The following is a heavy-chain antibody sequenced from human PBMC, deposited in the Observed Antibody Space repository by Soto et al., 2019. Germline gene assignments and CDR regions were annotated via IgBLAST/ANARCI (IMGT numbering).Heavy chain of an antibody. CDR2: IDNAGSSA. CDR3: ARELDGIDV. Sequence: EVQLVESGGGLVQPGGSLRLSCAASGFTFSIYWMHWVRQAPGKGPVWVSRIDNAGSSARYADSVKGRFTISRDNAKNTVYLQMNSLRAEDTAVYYCARELDGIDVWGQGTTVIVSS. J-gene: IGHJ6*02. V-gene: IGHV3-74*01. CDR1: GFTFSIYW.